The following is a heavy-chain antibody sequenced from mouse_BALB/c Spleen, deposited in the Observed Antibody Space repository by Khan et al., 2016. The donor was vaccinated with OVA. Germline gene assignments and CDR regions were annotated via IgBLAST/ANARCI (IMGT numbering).Heavy chain of an antibody. CDR3: ASHLTGSFAY. CDR1: GFTFSSYG. V-gene: IGHV5-6*01. J-gene: IGHJ3*01. Sequence: EVELVESGGDLVKPGGSLKLSCAASGFTFSSYGMSWVRQTPDKRLEWVATISSAGDYTYYPDNVKGRFTISRDTAKNTLYLQMSSLKSEYTAMFYCASHLTGSFAYWGQGTLVTVSA. CDR2: ISSAGDYT. D-gene: IGHD4-1*01.